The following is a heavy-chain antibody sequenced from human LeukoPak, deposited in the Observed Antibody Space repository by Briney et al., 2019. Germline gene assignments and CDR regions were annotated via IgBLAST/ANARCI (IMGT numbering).Heavy chain of an antibody. D-gene: IGHD4-23*01. J-gene: IGHJ4*02. CDR2: ISWNSGSI. CDR3: AKDINGGLNRWYYFDY. Sequence: GGSLRLSCAASGFTFSSYAMPWVRQAPGKGLEGVSGISWNSGSIGYADSVKGRFTISRDNAKNSLYLQMNSLRAEDTALYYCAKDINGGLNRWYYFDYWGQGTLVTVSS. CDR1: GFTFSSYA. V-gene: IGHV3-9*01.